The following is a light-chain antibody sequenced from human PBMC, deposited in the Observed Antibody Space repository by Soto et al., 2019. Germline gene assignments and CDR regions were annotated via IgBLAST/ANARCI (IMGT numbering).Light chain of an antibody. CDR1: QRFSSY. Sequence: DIPMTQSPSSLSASAGDRVTITCRASQRFSSYLNWYQQKPGKAAKLLIYAASSLQSGVPSRFSGSGSGTDFTLTISSLQSEDFATYYCQQCYSTPRTFGQGTKVEIK. V-gene: IGKV1-39*01. CDR2: AAS. CDR3: QQCYSTPRT. J-gene: IGKJ1*01.